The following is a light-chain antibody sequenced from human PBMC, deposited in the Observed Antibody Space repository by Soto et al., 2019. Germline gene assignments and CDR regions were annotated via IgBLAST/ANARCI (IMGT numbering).Light chain of an antibody. Sequence: DIQMTQSPSSLSASVGDRVTITCRASQDISGYLAWYQQKPGQVPKLLSYSASTLPSGVPSRFSGSGSGTDFTLTISSLQPEDVATYYCQKFKTSPLTFGQGTRLEIK. J-gene: IGKJ5*01. CDR1: QDISGY. CDR2: SAS. CDR3: QKFKTSPLT. V-gene: IGKV1-27*01.